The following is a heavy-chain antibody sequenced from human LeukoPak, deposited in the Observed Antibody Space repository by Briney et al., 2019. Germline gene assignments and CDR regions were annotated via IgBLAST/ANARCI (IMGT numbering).Heavy chain of an antibody. V-gene: IGHV1-18*01. J-gene: IGHJ6*03. Sequence: ASVKVSCKASGYTFTSYGISWVRQAPGQGLEWMGWISAYNGNTNYAQKLQGRVTMTTDTSTSTAYMELRSLRSDDTAVYYCARGGSSSWYGNYYYYMDVWGKGTTVTVSS. D-gene: IGHD6-13*01. CDR2: ISAYNGNT. CDR1: GYTFTSYG. CDR3: ARGGSSSWYGNYYYYMDV.